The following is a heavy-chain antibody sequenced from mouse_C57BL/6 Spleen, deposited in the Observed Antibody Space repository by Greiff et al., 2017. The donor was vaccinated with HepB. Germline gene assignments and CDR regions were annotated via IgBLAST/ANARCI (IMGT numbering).Heavy chain of an antibody. CDR2: IYPGGGYT. J-gene: IGHJ4*01. V-gene: IGHV1-63*01. CDR1: GYTFTNYW. CDR3: AREGYYGSTYAMDY. D-gene: IGHD1-1*01. Sequence: VQLQQSGAELVRPGTSVKMSCKASGYTFTNYWIGWAKQRPGHGLEWIGDIYPGGGYTNYNEKFKGKATLTADKSSSTAYMQFSSLTSEDSAIYYCAREGYYGSTYAMDYWGQGTSVTVSS.